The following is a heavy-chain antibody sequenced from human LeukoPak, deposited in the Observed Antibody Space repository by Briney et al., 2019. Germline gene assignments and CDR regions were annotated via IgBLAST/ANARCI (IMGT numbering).Heavy chain of an antibody. CDR2: FDPEDGET. Sequence: ASVKVSCKVSGYTLTELSMHWVRQAPGKGLEWMGGFDPEDGETIYAQKFQGRVTMTEDTSTDTAYMELSSLRSEDTAVYYCATWTTMIVAFDYWGQGTLVTVSS. CDR3: ATWTTMIVAFDY. J-gene: IGHJ4*02. D-gene: IGHD3-22*01. CDR1: GYTLTELS. V-gene: IGHV1-24*01.